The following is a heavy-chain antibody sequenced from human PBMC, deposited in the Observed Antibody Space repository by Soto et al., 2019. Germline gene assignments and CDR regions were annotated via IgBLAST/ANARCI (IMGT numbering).Heavy chain of an antibody. V-gene: IGHV3-30*18. CDR1: GFTFSSYG. J-gene: IGHJ4*02. CDR3: AKDTLRAEWLLDY. D-gene: IGHD3-3*01. Sequence: SLRLSCAASGFTFSSYGMHWVRQAPGKGLEWVAVISYDGSNKYYADSVKGRFTISRDNSKNTLYLQMNSLRAEDTAVYYCAKDTLRAEWLLDYWGQGTLVTVSS. CDR2: ISYDGSNK.